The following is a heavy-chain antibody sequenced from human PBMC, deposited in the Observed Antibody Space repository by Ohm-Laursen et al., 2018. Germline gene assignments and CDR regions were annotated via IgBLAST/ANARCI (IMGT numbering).Heavy chain of an antibody. CDR1: GDAFIGYD. Sequence: GASVKVSCKAYGDAFIGYDINWVRQATGQGLEWMGWMNPDSGRSNYAAKFQGRLTMTRSTSITTAYMELSRLRSEDTAVYYCATVTDWGQGTLVTVSS. CDR3: ATVTD. V-gene: IGHV1-8*01. D-gene: IGHD3-16*01. CDR2: MNPDSGRS. J-gene: IGHJ4*02.